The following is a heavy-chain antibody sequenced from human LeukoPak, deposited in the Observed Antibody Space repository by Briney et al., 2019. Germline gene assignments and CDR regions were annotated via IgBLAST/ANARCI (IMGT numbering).Heavy chain of an antibody. V-gene: IGHV3-23*01. Sequence: GGSLRLSCAASGFTFSSYAMSWVRQAPGKGLEWVSAISGSAYSTYYAASVKGRLNISRDNSKNTLYLQMNSLRAEDTAVYYCAKETVAAPPIDYWGQGTLVTVSS. D-gene: IGHD6-19*01. J-gene: IGHJ4*02. CDR3: AKETVAAPPIDY. CDR1: GFTFSSYA. CDR2: ISGSAYST.